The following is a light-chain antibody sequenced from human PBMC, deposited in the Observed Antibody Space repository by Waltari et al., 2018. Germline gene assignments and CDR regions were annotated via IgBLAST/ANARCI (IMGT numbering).Light chain of an antibody. CDR2: RNN. V-gene: IGLV1-47*01. CDR3: AAWDDSLSGVV. CDR1: SSNIGRNY. J-gene: IGLJ2*01. Sequence: QSVLTQPPSASGTPGQRVTLSCSGSSSNIGRNYVYWYQQLPGTAPKLLIYRNNQLPSGVPDRFSGSKSGTSASLAISGLRSEDEADYYCAAWDDSLSGVVFGGGTKLTVL.